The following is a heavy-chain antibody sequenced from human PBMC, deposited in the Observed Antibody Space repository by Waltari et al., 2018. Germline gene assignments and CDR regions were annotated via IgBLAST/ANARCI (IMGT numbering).Heavy chain of an antibody. J-gene: IGHJ4*02. CDR3: ARVGHYYDSSGLDY. Sequence: QLQLPESGPGLVKPSETLSLTCTVPGGSLSSSSYYWGWIRQPPGKGLEWIGSIYYSGSTYYNPSLKSRVTISVDTSKNQFSLKLSSVTAADTAVYYCARVGHYYDSSGLDYWGQGTLVTVSS. CDR2: IYYSGST. D-gene: IGHD3-22*01. V-gene: IGHV4-39*07. CDR1: GGSLSSSSYY.